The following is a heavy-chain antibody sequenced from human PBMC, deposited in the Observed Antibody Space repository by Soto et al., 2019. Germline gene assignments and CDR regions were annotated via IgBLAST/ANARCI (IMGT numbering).Heavy chain of an antibody. Sequence: QVHLVQSGAEVKKPGASVKVSCKGPGYAFTTYGITWVRRAPGQGLEWMGWTSAHYGNTNYAQKLQGRVTVTRDTSTSTAYMELRSLRSDDTAVYYCARGRYGDYWGQGALVTVSS. CDR3: ARGRYGDY. J-gene: IGHJ4*02. D-gene: IGHD1-1*01. V-gene: IGHV1-18*01. CDR2: TSAHYGNT. CDR1: GYAFTTYG.